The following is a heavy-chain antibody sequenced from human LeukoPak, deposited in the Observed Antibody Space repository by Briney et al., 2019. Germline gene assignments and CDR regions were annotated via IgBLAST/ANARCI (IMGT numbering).Heavy chain of an antibody. CDR1: GGTFSSYA. CDR3: ARYNWNLFDY. J-gene: IGHJ4*02. V-gene: IGHV1-2*06. Sequence: GSSVKVSCKASGGTFSSYAISWVRQAPGQGLEWMGRINPNSGGTNYAQKFQGRVTMTRDTSISTAYMELSRLRSDDTAVYYCARYNWNLFDYWGQGTLVTVSS. D-gene: IGHD1-20*01. CDR2: INPNSGGT.